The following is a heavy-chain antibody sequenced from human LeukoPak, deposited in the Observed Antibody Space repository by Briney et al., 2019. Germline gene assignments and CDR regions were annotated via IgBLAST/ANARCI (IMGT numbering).Heavy chain of an antibody. J-gene: IGHJ1*01. CDR3: ARDLMGATHYFQH. Sequence: GGSLRLSCAASGFTFSSYWMSWVRQAPGKGLEWVANIKQDGSEKYYVDSVKGRFTISRDNAKNSLYLQMNSLRAEDTAVYYCARDLMGATHYFQHWGQGTLVTVSS. CDR2: IKQDGSEK. CDR1: GFTFSSYW. D-gene: IGHD1-26*01. V-gene: IGHV3-7*01.